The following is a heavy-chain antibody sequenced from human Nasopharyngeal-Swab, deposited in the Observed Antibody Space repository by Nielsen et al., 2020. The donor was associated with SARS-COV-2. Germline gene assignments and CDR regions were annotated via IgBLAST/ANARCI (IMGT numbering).Heavy chain of an antibody. V-gene: IGHV3-30-3*01. CDR2: ISYDGSNK. CDR3: ASARPVFDY. Sequence: GGSLRLSCAASGFTFSSYAMHWVRQAPGKGLEWVAVISYDGSNKYYADSVKGRFTISRDNSKNTVYLQMNSLRAEDTAVYYCASARPVFDYWGQGTLVTVSS. J-gene: IGHJ4*02. D-gene: IGHD6-6*01. CDR1: GFTFSSYA.